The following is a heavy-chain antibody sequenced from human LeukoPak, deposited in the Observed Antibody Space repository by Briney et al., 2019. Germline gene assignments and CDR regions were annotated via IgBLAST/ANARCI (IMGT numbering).Heavy chain of an antibody. CDR2: ISSSGSTI. CDR3: ARDGTSIVGSLDH. V-gene: IGHV3-48*03. D-gene: IGHD1-26*01. Sequence: GGSLRLSCTGSGFTFSSYEMNWVRQAPGKGLEWVSYISSSGSTIYYADSVKGRFTISRDNAKNSLYLQMNSLRAEDTAVYYCARDGTSIVGSLDHWGQGTLVTVSS. CDR1: GFTFSSYE. J-gene: IGHJ4*02.